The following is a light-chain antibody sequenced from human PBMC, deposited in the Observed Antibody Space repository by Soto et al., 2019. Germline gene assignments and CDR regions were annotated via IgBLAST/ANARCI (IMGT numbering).Light chain of an antibody. CDR3: KQYNSYAVT. J-gene: IGKJ4*01. CDR1: QSISSW. CDR2: DAT. V-gene: IGKV1-5*01. Sequence: EIQMTLSLSTLCGSVGDRVTLTCRLSQSISSWLAWYEQRPGRAPEVLIYDATRLESVVPSRFSGSGSGTQFTLTTSSLQPDDSVTYNCKQYNSYAVTLGGGTKV.